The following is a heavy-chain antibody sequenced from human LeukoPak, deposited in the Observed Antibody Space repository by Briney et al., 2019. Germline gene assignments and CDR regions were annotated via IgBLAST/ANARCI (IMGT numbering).Heavy chain of an antibody. J-gene: IGHJ4*02. D-gene: IGHD3-10*01. CDR2: IRYDGSNK. V-gene: IGHV3-30*02. CDR3: AKDRYYGSGSYYHGIDY. Sequence: GGSLRLSCAASGFTFSSYGMHWVRQAPGKGLEWVAFIRYDGSNKYSPDSVKGRFTISRDNSKNTLYLQMNSLRAEDTAVYYCAKDRYYGSGSYYHGIDYWGQGTLVTVSS. CDR1: GFTFSSYG.